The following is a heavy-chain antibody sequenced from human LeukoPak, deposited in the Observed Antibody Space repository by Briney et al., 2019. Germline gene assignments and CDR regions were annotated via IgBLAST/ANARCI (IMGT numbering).Heavy chain of an antibody. Sequence: PSETLSLSCNVSGVSINIYYWSWLRQTPGKGLEWIGRSHGSGSTNYNPSLKNRVTISIDESKKSLSLRLTSVTAADTALYFCARDGDYDSGVFDVWGQGTLVTVSS. CDR3: ARDGDYDSGVFDV. CDR2: SHGSGST. V-gene: IGHV4-4*07. J-gene: IGHJ4*02. D-gene: IGHD3-22*01. CDR1: GVSINIYY.